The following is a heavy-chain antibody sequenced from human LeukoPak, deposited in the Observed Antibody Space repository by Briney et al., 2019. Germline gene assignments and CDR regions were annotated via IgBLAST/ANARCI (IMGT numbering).Heavy chain of an antibody. V-gene: IGHV1-2*02. CDR3: ARGGDHDFWSGLPGADALDI. Sequence: GASVKVSCKASGYTFTGYYIHWVRQAPGQGLEWLGWIKPQSDVTNYAQTFQGRVTMTRDTSISTVYMELNSLRSDDTAVYYCARGGDHDFWSGLPGADALDIWGQGTMVTVSS. J-gene: IGHJ3*02. CDR1: GYTFTGYY. CDR2: IKPQSDVT. D-gene: IGHD3-3*01.